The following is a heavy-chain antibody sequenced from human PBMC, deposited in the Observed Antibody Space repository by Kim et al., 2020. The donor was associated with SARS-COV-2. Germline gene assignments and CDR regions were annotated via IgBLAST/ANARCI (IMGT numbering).Heavy chain of an antibody. CDR3: ARGGLAAGTPYFDY. CDR2: IYYSGST. D-gene: IGHD6-13*01. J-gene: IGHJ4*02. Sequence: SETLSLTCTVSGGSISSYYWSWIRQPPGKGLEWIGYIYYSGSTNYNPSLKSRVTISVDTSKNQFSLRLSSVTAADTAVYYCARGGLAAGTPYFDYWGQGTLVIVSS. V-gene: IGHV4-59*13. CDR1: GGSISSYY.